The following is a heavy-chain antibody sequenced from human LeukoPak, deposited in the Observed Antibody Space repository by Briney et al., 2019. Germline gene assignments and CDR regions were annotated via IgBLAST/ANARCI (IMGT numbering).Heavy chain of an antibody. D-gene: IGHD3-22*01. J-gene: IGHJ4*02. CDR1: GGSISSSSYY. CDR3: AKASAMIVVVSKHFDY. CDR2: ISGSGGST. V-gene: IGHV3-23*01. Sequence: PSETLSLTCTVSGGSISSSSYYWGWIRQPPGKGLEWVSAISGSGGSTYYADSVKGRFTISRDNSKNTLYLQMNSLRAEDTAVYYCAKASAMIVVVSKHFDYWGQGTLVTVSS.